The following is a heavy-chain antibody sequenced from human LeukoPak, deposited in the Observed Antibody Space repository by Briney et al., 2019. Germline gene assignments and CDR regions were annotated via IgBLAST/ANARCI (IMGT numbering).Heavy chain of an antibody. Sequence: ASVKVSCKASGYTFTGYYMHWVRQAPGQGLEWMGWINPNSGGTNYAQKFQGRVTMTRDTSISTAYMELSRLRSDDTAVYYCARDSGGSGSYLFDYWGQGTLVTVSS. D-gene: IGHD3-10*01. J-gene: IGHJ4*02. CDR1: GYTFTGYY. CDR2: INPNSGGT. V-gene: IGHV1-2*02. CDR3: ARDSGGSGSYLFDY.